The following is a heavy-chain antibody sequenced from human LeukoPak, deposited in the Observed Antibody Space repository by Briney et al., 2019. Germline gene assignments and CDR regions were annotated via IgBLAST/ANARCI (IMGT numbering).Heavy chain of an antibody. V-gene: IGHV3-11*06. CDR1: GFTFSDYY. D-gene: IGHD4-11*01. Sequence: GGSLRLSCAASGFTFSDYYMSWIRQAPGKGLEWVSYISSSSSYTNYADSVKGRFTISRDNAKNSLYLQMNSLRAEDTAVYYCARAPHYSNYGPYYYGMDVWGQGTTVTVSS. J-gene: IGHJ6*02. CDR2: ISSSSSYT. CDR3: ARAPHYSNYGPYYYGMDV.